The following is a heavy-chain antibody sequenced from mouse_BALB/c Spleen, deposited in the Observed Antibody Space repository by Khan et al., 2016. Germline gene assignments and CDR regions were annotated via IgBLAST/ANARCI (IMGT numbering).Heavy chain of an antibody. J-gene: IGHJ2*02. Sequence: QVQLKQSGAELMKPGASVKISCKATGYTFSNYWIEWVKQRPGHGLEGIGEILPRSGSTNFNENFKGKATFTADTSSNTAYMQLSSLTSEDSAVYYCARTDRRGYFDYWGQGSSLTVSS. CDR3: ARTDRRGYFDY. V-gene: IGHV1-9*01. CDR1: GYTFSNYW. CDR2: ILPRSGST.